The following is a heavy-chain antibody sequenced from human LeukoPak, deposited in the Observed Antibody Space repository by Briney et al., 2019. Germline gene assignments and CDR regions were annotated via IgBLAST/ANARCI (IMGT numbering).Heavy chain of an antibody. J-gene: IGHJ4*02. Sequence: ASVKVSCKGSGSTFIRSAISWVRQAPGQGLEWMGGVIPILGTTNYAQRFQDRVSITTDDSTSTSYTEFRSLRSVDTAVYYCARDDGSATMGFDSWGQGTLVTVSS. CDR1: GSTFIRSA. D-gene: IGHD1-26*01. CDR2: VIPILGTT. V-gene: IGHV1-69*05. CDR3: ARDDGSATMGFDS.